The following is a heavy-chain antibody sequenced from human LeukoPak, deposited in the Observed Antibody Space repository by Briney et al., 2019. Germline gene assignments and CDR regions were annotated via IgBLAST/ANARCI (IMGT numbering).Heavy chain of an antibody. CDR2: ISSGSSYI. D-gene: IGHD2-2*01. CDR1: GFTFSTYA. Sequence: PGGSLRLSCAASGFTFSTYAMSWVRQAPGKGLEWVSSISSGSSYIYHADSVKGRFTISRDNAKNSLYLQMSSLRVEDTAVYYCATEGESHYYQPLGYWGQGTLVTVSS. CDR3: ATEGESHYYQPLGY. V-gene: IGHV3-21*01. J-gene: IGHJ4*02.